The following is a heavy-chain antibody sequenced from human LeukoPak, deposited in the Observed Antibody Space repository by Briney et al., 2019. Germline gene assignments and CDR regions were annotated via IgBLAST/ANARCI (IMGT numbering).Heavy chain of an antibody. D-gene: IGHD4-17*01. V-gene: IGHV3-72*01. CDR3: ARVPYGDYPSLYYGMDV. Sequence: GGSLRLSCAVSGLILSDHYIDWVRQAAGKGLEWVGRTRNKTKSYSTAYAASVEGRFTISRDDLENSVYLEMNSLKSEDTAVYYCARVPYGDYPSLYYGMDVWGQGTTVTVSS. J-gene: IGHJ6*02. CDR1: GLILSDHY. CDR2: TRNKTKSYST.